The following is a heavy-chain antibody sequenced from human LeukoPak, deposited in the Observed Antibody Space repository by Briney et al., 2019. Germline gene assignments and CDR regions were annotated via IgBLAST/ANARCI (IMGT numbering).Heavy chain of an antibody. Sequence: GGSLRLSCAASGFTFSSYAMHWVRQAPGKGLVYVSAISSNGGSTYYANSVKGRFTISRDNSKNTLYLQMGSLRAEDMAVYYCARGDTAMADDAFDIWGQGTMVTVSS. CDR1: GFTFSSYA. D-gene: IGHD5-18*01. CDR3: ARGDTAMADDAFDI. J-gene: IGHJ3*02. V-gene: IGHV3-64*01. CDR2: ISSNGGST.